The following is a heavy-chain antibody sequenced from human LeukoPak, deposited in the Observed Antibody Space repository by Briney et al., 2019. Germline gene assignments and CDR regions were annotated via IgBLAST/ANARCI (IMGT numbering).Heavy chain of an antibody. CDR3: ARHRCGSISCSFDY. D-gene: IGHD2-2*01. CDR2: FYYSGST. J-gene: IGHJ4*02. Sequence: SETLSLTCTVSGASISSSSYYWGWIRQPPGKGLEWIGSFYYSGSTYYNPSLKSRVTISVDTSMNQFSLKLSSVTAADTALYYCARHRCGSISCSFDYWGQGTLVTVSS. CDR1: GASISSSSYY. V-gene: IGHV4-39*01.